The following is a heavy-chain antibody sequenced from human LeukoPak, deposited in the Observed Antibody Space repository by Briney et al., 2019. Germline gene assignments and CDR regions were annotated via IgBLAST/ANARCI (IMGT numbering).Heavy chain of an antibody. CDR1: GYTFTSYD. CDR3: ARGVPLYYYDSSGYAFDI. D-gene: IGHD3-22*01. CDR2: MNPNSGNT. J-gene: IGHJ3*02. V-gene: IGHV1-8*03. Sequence: GASVKVSCKASGYTFTSYDINWVRQATGQGLEWMGWMNPNSGNTGYAQKFQGRVTITRNTSISTAYMELSSLRSEDTAVYYCARGVPLYYYDSSGYAFDIWGQGTMVTVSS.